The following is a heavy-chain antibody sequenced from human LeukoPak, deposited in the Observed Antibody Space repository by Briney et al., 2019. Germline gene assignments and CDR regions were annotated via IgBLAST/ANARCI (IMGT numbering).Heavy chain of an antibody. V-gene: IGHV3-66*01. CDR1: GFTVSSKY. J-gene: IGHJ4*02. CDR2: IYTGGYT. CDR3: AGADLIYSGYQY. Sequence: GGSLRLSCAASGFTVSSKYMNWVRQAPGKGLEWVSVIYTGGYTYYADSVKGRFTISRDNSKNTLHLQMNSLRAEDAAVYYCAGADLIYSGYQYWGQGTLVTVSS. D-gene: IGHD5-12*01.